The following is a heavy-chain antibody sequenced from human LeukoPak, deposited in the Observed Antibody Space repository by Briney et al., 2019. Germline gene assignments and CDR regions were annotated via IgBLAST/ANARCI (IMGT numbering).Heavy chain of an antibody. D-gene: IGHD6-13*01. CDR3: ARDGGAAADPFDY. J-gene: IGHJ4*02. CDR2: ISKDGSEK. Sequence: GGSLRLSCTTSGFTFSNYAIHWVRQAPGKGLEWVPVISKDGSEKYYPDSVKGRFTLSRDNSKTTVYLQMNSLRVDDTAVYYCARDGGAAADPFDYWGQGSLVTVSS. CDR1: GFTFSNYA. V-gene: IGHV3-30-3*01.